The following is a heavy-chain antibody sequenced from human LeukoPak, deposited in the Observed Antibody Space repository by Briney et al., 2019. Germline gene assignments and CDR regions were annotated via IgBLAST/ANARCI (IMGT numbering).Heavy chain of an antibody. CDR3: GRLEISYTSGYAFQY. CDR1: GYSFTTYW. CDR2: IYPGDSDT. J-gene: IGHJ4*02. D-gene: IGHD3-22*01. V-gene: IGHV5-51*01. Sequence: GESLKISCQGSGYSFTTYWIGWVRQMPGKGLEWMGIIYPGDSDTRYSPSFQGQVTISADKSIRTAYLQWSSLRASDTAMYYCGRLEISYTSGYAFQYWGQGTLVTVSS.